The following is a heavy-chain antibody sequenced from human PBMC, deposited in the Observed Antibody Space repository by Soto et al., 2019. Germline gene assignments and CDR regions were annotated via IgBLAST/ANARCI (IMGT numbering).Heavy chain of an antibody. CDR1: GWTFSGYY. V-gene: IGHV4-34*01. Sequence: SETLSLTCAVYGWTFSGYYWSWLRPPPGKGLEWIGEINHSGSTNYNPSLKSRVTISVDTSKNQFSLKLSSVTAADTAVYYCARARITIFGVVTYYYYYGMDVWGQGTTVTVSS. D-gene: IGHD3-3*01. CDR3: ARARITIFGVVTYYYYYGMDV. J-gene: IGHJ6*02. CDR2: INHSGST.